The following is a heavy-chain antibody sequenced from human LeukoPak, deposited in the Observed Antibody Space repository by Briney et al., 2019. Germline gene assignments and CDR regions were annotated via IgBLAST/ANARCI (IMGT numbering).Heavy chain of an antibody. CDR2: IVVGSGNT. CDR3: AADPSGDYMGDY. D-gene: IGHD3-10*01. Sequence: SVKVSCKASGFTFTSSAVQWVRQARGQRLEWIGWIVVGSGNTNYAQKFQERVTITRDMSTSTAYMELSSLRSEDTAVYYCAADPSGDYMGDYWGQGTLVTVSS. CDR1: GFTFTSSA. V-gene: IGHV1-58*01. J-gene: IGHJ4*02.